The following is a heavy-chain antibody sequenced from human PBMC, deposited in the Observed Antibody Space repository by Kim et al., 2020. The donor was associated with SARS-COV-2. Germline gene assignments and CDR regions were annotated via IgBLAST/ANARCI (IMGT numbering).Heavy chain of an antibody. D-gene: IGHD6-19*01. J-gene: IGHJ5*02. CDR2: IVPSDSYT. V-gene: IGHV5-10-1*01. CDR3: ARQERQWLVGRWFDP. Sequence: GESLQISCKGSGYSFTSYWISWVRQMPGKGLEWMGRIVPSDSYTNYSPSFQGHVTISADKSISTAYLQWSSLKASDTAMYYCARQERQWLVGRWFDPWGQGTLVTVSS. CDR1: GYSFTSYW.